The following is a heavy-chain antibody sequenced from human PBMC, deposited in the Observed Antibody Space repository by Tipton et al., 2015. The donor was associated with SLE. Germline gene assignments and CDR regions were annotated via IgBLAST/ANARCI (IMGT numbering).Heavy chain of an antibody. CDR3: VRDRGRPDSFDI. J-gene: IGHJ3*02. Sequence: GSLRLSCAASGITVSKFWMHWVRQAPGKGLIWVSHINNDGSRTRYADSVQGRFTVSKDLAKNMLYLQMNSLKAEDTAVYYCVRDRGRPDSFDIWGQGTMVTVSS. CDR2: INNDGSRT. D-gene: IGHD3-10*01. V-gene: IGHV3-74*01. CDR1: GITVSKFW.